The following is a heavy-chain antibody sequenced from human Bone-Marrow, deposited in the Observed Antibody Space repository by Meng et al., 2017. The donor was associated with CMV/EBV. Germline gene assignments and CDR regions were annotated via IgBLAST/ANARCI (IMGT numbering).Heavy chain of an antibody. CDR2: IYSGGSST. Sequence: GESLKISCAASGFTFSSYAMSWVRQAPGKGLEWVSVIYSGGSSTYYADSVKGRFTISRDNSKNTLYLQMNSLRAEDTAVYYCAREGSSTSCYTAWGQGTLVTVSS. CDR1: GFTFSSYA. V-gene: IGHV3-23*03. CDR3: AREGSSTSCYTA. D-gene: IGHD2-2*02. J-gene: IGHJ5*02.